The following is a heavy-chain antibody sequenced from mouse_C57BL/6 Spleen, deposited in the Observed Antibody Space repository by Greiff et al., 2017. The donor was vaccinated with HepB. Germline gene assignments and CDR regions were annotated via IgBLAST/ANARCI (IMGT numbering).Heavy chain of an antibody. CDR1: GYTFTSYW. CDR3: ARGITTVPCFAY. Sequence: VQLQQSGTELVKPGASVKLSCKASGYTFTSYWMHWVKQRPGQGLEWIGNINPSNGGTNYNEKFKSKATLTVDKSSSTAYMQLSSLTSEDSAVYYCARGITTVPCFAYWGQGTLVTVSA. D-gene: IGHD1-1*01. CDR2: INPSNGGT. V-gene: IGHV1-53*01. J-gene: IGHJ3*01.